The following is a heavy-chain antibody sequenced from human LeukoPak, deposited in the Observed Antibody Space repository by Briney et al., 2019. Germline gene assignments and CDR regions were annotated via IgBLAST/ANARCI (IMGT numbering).Heavy chain of an antibody. Sequence: GGSLRLSCTPSGFTFWSYAIHGVRQAPGKAREGGAVISYDGRNKYYADSVKGRFTISRDNSQNTLYLHMNSLRAEDTDVYYCARAHTSSGYYFDYWGQGTLVTVSS. J-gene: IGHJ4*02. V-gene: IGHV3-30*04. CDR1: GFTFWSYA. CDR3: ARAHTSSGYYFDY. CDR2: ISYDGRNK. D-gene: IGHD3-22*01.